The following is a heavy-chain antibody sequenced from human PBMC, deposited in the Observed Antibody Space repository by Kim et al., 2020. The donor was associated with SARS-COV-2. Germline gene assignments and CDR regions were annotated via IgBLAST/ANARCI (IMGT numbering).Heavy chain of an antibody. Sequence: ASVKVSCKASGYTFTSYGISWVRQAPGQGLEWMGWISAYNGNTNYAQKLQGRVTMTTDTSTSTAYMELRSLRSDDTAVYYCARDNVQWLRLGAFDIWGQGTMVTVSS. J-gene: IGHJ3*02. D-gene: IGHD5-12*01. CDR2: ISAYNGNT. CDR1: GYTFTSYG. V-gene: IGHV1-18*01. CDR3: ARDNVQWLRLGAFDI.